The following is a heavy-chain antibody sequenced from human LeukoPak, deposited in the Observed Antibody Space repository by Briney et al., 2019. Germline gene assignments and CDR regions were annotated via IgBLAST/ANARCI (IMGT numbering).Heavy chain of an antibody. Sequence: AGGSLRLSCAASGFTLSNYWLTWVRQAPGQGLEWVANIKQDGSEKHYVDSVKGRFTISRDNAKNSLYLQMNSLGAEDTAVYYCARDRQIAYWGQGTLVTVSS. J-gene: IGHJ4*02. CDR1: GFTLSNYW. V-gene: IGHV3-7*01. CDR2: IKQDGSEK. CDR3: ARDRQIAY.